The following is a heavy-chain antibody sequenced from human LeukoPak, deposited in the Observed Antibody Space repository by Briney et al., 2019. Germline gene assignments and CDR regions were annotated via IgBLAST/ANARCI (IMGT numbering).Heavy chain of an antibody. CDR2: INHSGST. Sequence: SETLSLTCAVYGGSFSGYYWSWIRQPPGKGLEWVGEINHSGSTNYNPSLKSRVTISVDTSKNQFSLKLGSVTAADTAVYYCARGRGPFDPWGQGTLVTVSS. J-gene: IGHJ5*02. CDR1: GGSFSGYY. CDR3: ARGRGPFDP. V-gene: IGHV4-34*01. D-gene: IGHD3-10*01.